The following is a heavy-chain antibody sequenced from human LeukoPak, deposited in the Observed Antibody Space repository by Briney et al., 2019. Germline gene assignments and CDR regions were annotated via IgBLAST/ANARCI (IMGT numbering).Heavy chain of an antibody. D-gene: IGHD3-10*01. Sequence: GGSLRLSCAASEFTFSGYWMSWFRQAPGKGLEWVATIKQDGSETDYVDSVKGRFTISRDNSNNMLYLQMDSLRPDDTAVYYCPRDPGPALARGRGGYYFDYWGLGTLVTVSS. V-gene: IGHV3-7*01. J-gene: IGHJ4*02. CDR2: IKQDGSET. CDR1: EFTFSGYW. CDR3: PRDPGPALARGRGGYYFDY.